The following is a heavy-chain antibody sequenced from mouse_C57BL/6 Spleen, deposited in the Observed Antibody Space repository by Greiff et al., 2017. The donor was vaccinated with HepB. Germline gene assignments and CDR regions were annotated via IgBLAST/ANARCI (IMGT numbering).Heavy chain of an antibody. CDR1: GFTFSDYY. D-gene: IGHD2-12*01. CDR2: INYDGSST. J-gene: IGHJ1*03. V-gene: IGHV5-16*01. Sequence: DVQLVESEGGLVQPGSSMKLSCTASGFTFSDYYMAWVRQVPEKGLEWVANINYDGSSTYYLDSLKSRFIISRDNAKNILYLQMSSLKSEDTATYYCAREESYEKYFDVWGTGTTVTVSS. CDR3: AREESYEKYFDV.